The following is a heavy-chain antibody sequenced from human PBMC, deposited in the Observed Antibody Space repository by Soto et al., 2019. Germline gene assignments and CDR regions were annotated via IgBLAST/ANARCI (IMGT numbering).Heavy chain of an antibody. D-gene: IGHD6-13*01. CDR3: ARHGSSISWYDYGFDP. CDR2: TYYSGST. J-gene: IGHJ5*02. Sequence: QLQLQESGPGLVKPSETLSLTCTVSGGSISSSSYYWGWIRQPPGKGLEWIGSTYYSGSTYYNPSLKSRVTISEDTSKNQFSLKLSSVTAADTAVYYCARHGSSISWYDYGFDPWGQGTLVTVSS. CDR1: GGSISSSSYY. V-gene: IGHV4-39*01.